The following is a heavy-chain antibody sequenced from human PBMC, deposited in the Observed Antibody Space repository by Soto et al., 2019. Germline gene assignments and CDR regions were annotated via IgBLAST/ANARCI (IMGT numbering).Heavy chain of an antibody. D-gene: IGHD4-4*01. CDR3: ARCLDDSTSLSGNWFDP. CDR1: GGSISSGGYY. CDR2: IYYSGRT. V-gene: IGHV4-31*03. J-gene: IGHJ5*02. Sequence: QVQLQESGPGLVKPSQTLSLTCTVSGGSISSGGYYWSWIRQHPGKGLEWIGYIYYSGRTYYNPSLKSRVTISVDTSKNQFSLKLSSVTAADTAVYYCARCLDDSTSLSGNWFDPWGQGTLVTVSS.